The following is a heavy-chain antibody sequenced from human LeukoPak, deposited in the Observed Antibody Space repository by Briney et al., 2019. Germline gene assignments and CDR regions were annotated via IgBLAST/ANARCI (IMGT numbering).Heavy chain of an antibody. Sequence: GGSLRLSCAASGFTFSDYYMSWIRQAPGRGLEWVSYISSSGSTIYYADSVKGRFTISRDNAKNSLYLQMNSLRAEDTAVYYCARVGEGLHYYYYMDVWGKGTTVTVSS. CDR3: ARVGEGLHYYYYMDV. V-gene: IGHV3-11*04. J-gene: IGHJ6*03. CDR1: GFTFSDYY. D-gene: IGHD3-16*01. CDR2: ISSSGSTI.